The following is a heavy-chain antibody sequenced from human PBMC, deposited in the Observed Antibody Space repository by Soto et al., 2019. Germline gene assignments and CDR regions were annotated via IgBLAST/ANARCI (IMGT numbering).Heavy chain of an antibody. V-gene: IGHV4-39*01. D-gene: IGHD3-3*01. J-gene: IGHJ5*02. CDR1: GGSISSSSYY. CDR3: ATPLDTIFGPFDP. Sequence: SETLSLTCTVSGGSISSSSYYWGWIRQPPGKGLEWIGSIYYSGSTYYNPSLKSRVTISVDTSKNQFSLKLSSVTAADTAVYYCATPLDTIFGPFDPWGQGTLVTVSS. CDR2: IYYSGST.